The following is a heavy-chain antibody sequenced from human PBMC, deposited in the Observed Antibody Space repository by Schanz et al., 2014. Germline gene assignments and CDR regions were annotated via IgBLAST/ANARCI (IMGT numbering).Heavy chain of an antibody. CDR3: ASPSGDSDYGTYFDF. V-gene: IGHV3-23*01. D-gene: IGHD5-12*01. CDR1: GFTFSSYA. Sequence: EVQLLESGGGLVQPGGSLRLSCAASGFTFSSYAMSWVRQAPGKGLEWVSALSGSGGSTYYADSVKGRFTISRDNSKNTLYLQMNSLRAEDTAVYYCASPSGDSDYGTYFDFWGQGTLVSVSS. CDR2: LSGSGGST. J-gene: IGHJ4*02.